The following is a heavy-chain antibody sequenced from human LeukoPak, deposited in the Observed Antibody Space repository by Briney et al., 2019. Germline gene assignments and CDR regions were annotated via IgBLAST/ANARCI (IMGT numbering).Heavy chain of an antibody. D-gene: IGHD6-19*01. J-gene: IGHJ4*02. CDR3: ASSGWTGWFDY. V-gene: IGHV4-39*01. CDR1: GGSISSSSYY. Sequence: SETLSLTCTVSGGSISSSSYYWGWIRQPPGKGLEWIGSIYYSGSTYYNPSLKSRVTISVDTSKNQFSLKLSSVTAADTAVYCCASSGWTGWFDYWGQGTLVTVSS. CDR2: IYYSGST.